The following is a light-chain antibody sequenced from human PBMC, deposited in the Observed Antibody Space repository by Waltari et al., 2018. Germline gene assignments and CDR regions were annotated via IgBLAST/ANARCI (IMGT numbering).Light chain of an antibody. V-gene: IGKV3-20*01. J-gene: IGKJ1*01. Sequence: CRASQSGGSSSLAWYRQKPGQAPGLVIYRADGCATGIPVRFSGSGSGTDFSLTISRLELEDFAVYYCQQHGTLPGTFGQGTKVEIK. CDR3: QQHGTLPGT. CDR2: RAD. CDR1: QSGGSSS.